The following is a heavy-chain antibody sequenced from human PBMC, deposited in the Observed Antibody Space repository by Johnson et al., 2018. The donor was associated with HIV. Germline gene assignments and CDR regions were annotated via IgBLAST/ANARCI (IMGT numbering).Heavy chain of an antibody. CDR3: AKDLRITIFVVGPPHDAFDI. J-gene: IGHJ3*02. CDR1: GFTFSSYG. V-gene: IGHV3-30*02. D-gene: IGHD3-3*01. CDR2: IRYDGSNK. Sequence: QVQLVESGGGLVKPGGSLRLSCAASGFTFSSYGMHWVRQAPGKGLEWVPFIRYDGSNKYYADSVKGRSTISRANSKNTLYLQINSLRAEDTAVYYCAKDLRITIFVVGPPHDAFDIWGQGTMVTASS.